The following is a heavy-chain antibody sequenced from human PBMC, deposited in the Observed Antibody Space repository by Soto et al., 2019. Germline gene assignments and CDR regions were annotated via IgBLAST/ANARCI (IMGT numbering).Heavy chain of an antibody. D-gene: IGHD4-17*01. CDR2: ISSSSSYI. CDR1: GFTFSSYS. CDR3: ARDGGAYDYGDYGGWFDP. V-gene: IGHV3-21*01. Sequence: GGSLRLSCAASGFTFSSYSMNWVHQAPGKGLEWVSSISSSSSYIYYADSVKGRFTISRDNAKNSLYLQMNSLRAEDTAVYYCARDGGAYDYGDYGGWFDPWGQGTLVTVSS. J-gene: IGHJ5*02.